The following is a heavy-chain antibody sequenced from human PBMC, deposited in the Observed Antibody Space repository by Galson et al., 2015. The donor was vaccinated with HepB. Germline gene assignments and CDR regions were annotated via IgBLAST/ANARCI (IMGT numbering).Heavy chain of an antibody. Sequence: SLRLSCAASGFTFDDYAMHWVRQAPGKGLEWVSGISWNSGSIGYADSVKGRFTISRDNAKNSLYLQMNSLRAEDTALYYCASLLGATADYYYYGMDVWGQGTTVTVSS. CDR3: ASLLGATADYYYYGMDV. CDR2: ISWNSGSI. J-gene: IGHJ6*02. V-gene: IGHV3-9*01. D-gene: IGHD1-26*01. CDR1: GFTFDDYA.